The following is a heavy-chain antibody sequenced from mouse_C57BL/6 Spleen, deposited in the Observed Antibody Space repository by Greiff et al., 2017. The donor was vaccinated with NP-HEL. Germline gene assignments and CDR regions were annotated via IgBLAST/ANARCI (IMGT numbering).Heavy chain of an antibody. CDR1: GYTFTDYE. CDR2: IDPETGGT. V-gene: IGHV1-15*01. J-gene: IGHJ3*01. Sequence: VKLMESGAELVRPGASVTLSCKASGYTFTDYEMHWVKQTPVHGLEWIGAIDPETGGTAYNQKFKGKAILTADKSSSTAYMELRSLTSEDSAVYYCTRVPLLQGFAYWGQGTLVTVSA. D-gene: IGHD2-3*01. CDR3: TRVPLLQGFAY.